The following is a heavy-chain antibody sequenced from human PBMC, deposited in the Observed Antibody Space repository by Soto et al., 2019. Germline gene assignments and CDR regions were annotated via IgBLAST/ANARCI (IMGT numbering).Heavy chain of an antibody. D-gene: IGHD3-3*01. Sequence: GESPNTSWKSSGYTFSSSWISWVRQTPGKGLEWVGSIDLRDSNIHYSPSYQGRVTISGDTSISTASVQWSSLEAADTAIYYCARVSAVEISGAIILAMDVWGQGTTVTVSS. J-gene: IGHJ6*02. CDR3: ARVSAVEISGAIILAMDV. V-gene: IGHV5-10-1*01. CDR2: IDLRDSNI. CDR1: GYTFSSSW.